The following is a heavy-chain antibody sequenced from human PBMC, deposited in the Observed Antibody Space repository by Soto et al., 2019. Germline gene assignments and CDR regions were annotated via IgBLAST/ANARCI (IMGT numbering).Heavy chain of an antibody. V-gene: IGHV1-69*02. CDR3: ARGEFFIGWYDSYYYYRAV. J-gene: IGHJ6*03. Sequence: ASVKVSCKASGGTFSSYTISWVRQAPGQGLEWMGRIIPILGIANYAQKFQGRVTITADKSTSTAYMELSSLRSEDTAVYYCARGEFFIGWYDSYYYYRAVSGKGTTGTVSS. CDR2: IIPILGIA. D-gene: IGHD6-19*01. CDR1: GGTFSSYT.